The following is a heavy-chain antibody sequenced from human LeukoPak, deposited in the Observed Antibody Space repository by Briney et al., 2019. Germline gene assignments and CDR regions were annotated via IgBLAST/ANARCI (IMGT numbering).Heavy chain of an antibody. J-gene: IGHJ5*02. CDR1: GFTFSDYY. V-gene: IGHV3-11*04. Sequence: GGSLRLSCAASGFTFSDYYMSWIRQAPGKGQEWVSYISSSGSTIYYADSVKGRFTISRDNAKNSLYLQMNSLRAEDTAVYYCARDPRMYNWFDPWGQGTLVTVSS. CDR3: ARDPRMYNWFDP. CDR2: ISSSGSTI.